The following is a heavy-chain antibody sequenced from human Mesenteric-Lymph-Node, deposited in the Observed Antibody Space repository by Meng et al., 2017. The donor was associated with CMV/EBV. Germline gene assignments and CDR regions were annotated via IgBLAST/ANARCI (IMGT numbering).Heavy chain of an antibody. D-gene: IGHD5-18*01. CDR3: ATDRMDTSARRGFFDY. CDR2: ISTTSTYI. V-gene: IGHV3-21*01. CDR1: GFTFDDYA. J-gene: IGHJ4*02. Sequence: GGSLRLSCAASGFTFDDYAMHWVRQAPGKGLEWVSSISTTSTYISYADSLKGRFTISRDNAKNSLYLQMNSLRSEDTAMYYCATDRMDTSARRGFFDYWGQGTLVTVSS.